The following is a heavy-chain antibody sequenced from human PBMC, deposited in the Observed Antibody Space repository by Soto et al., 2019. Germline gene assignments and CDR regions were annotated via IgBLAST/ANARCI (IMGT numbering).Heavy chain of an antibody. D-gene: IGHD1-26*01. CDR3: AREIVGATMEVDY. J-gene: IGHJ4*02. V-gene: IGHV1-2*02. Sequence: QVQLVQSGAEVKKPGASVKVSCKASGYTFTGYYMHWVRQAPGQGLEWMGWINPNSGGTKYAQKFRGRVTMTRDTSISTAYMELRRLRSDDTAVYYCAREIVGATMEVDYWGQGTLVTVSS. CDR1: GYTFTGYY. CDR2: INPNSGGT.